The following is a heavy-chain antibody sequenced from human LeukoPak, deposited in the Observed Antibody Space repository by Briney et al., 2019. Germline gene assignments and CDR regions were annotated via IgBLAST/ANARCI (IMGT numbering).Heavy chain of an antibody. CDR2: ISDGGDIT. Sequence: GGSLRLSCAASGFTFSRYAMSWVRQTPGKGLEWVSGISDGGDITYYADSVKGRFTISRDNSKNTLYVQMNSLRFEDTAVYYCAKDRRGGSYYAATLDIWGQGTMVTVSS. J-gene: IGHJ3*02. V-gene: IGHV3-23*01. CDR1: GFTFSRYA. CDR3: AKDRRGGSYYAATLDI. D-gene: IGHD1-26*01.